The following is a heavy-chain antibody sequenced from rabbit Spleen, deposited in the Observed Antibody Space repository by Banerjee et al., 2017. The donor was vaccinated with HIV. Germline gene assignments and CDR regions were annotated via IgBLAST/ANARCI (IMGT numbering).Heavy chain of an antibody. D-gene: IGHD3-1*01. J-gene: IGHJ4*01. Sequence: QEQLEESGGDLVKPEGSLTLTCTASGFTLNSYWICWVRQAPGKGLEWIACIYGSGGGNTRYASWAKGRFTISKASWTTVTLHMTGLTAADTATYFCARDLPGVIGWNFNLWGPGTLVTVS. V-gene: IGHV1S45*01. CDR1: GFTLNSYW. CDR3: ARDLPGVIGWNFNL. CDR2: IYGSGGGNT.